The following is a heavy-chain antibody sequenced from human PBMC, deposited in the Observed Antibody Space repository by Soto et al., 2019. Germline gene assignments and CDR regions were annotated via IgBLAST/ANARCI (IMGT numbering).Heavy chain of an antibody. Sequence: QVQLQESGPGLVKPSQTLSLTCTVSGGSISSGGYYWSWIRQHPGKGLEWIGHIYYTGNTYYNPSLKRHVTISVDTSRNQFSLKVKSVTAADTAVYYCARVQGSGVPLDFWGQGALVTVSS. J-gene: IGHJ4*02. CDR1: GGSISSGGYY. V-gene: IGHV4-31*01. CDR3: ARVQGSGVPLDF. D-gene: IGHD3-10*01. CDR2: IYYTGNT.